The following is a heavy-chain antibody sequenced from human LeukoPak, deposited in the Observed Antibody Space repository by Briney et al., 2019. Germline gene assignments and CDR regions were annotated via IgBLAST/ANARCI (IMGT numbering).Heavy chain of an antibody. CDR1: GVSISSYY. CDR3: AGQGYDY. Sequence: SETLSLTCTVSGVSISSYYWSWIRQPPGMGLEWIGYIYYSGSSNYNPSLKSRVTMSVDTSENQFSLKLSSVTAADTAVYYCAGQGYDYWGQGTLVTVSS. D-gene: IGHD5-18*01. CDR2: IYYSGSS. J-gene: IGHJ4*02. V-gene: IGHV4-59*01.